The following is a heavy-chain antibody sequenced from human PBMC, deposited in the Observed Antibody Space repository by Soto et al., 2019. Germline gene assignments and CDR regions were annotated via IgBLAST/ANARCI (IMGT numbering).Heavy chain of an antibody. Sequence: GESLKISCKGSGYSFTSYWIVWVPKMPGKGLNWMGIIYPGDSDIRYSPSFQGQVTISVDKSISTAYLQWSSLRASDTAMYYCARLAGYCRGGSCDGDWFDPWGQGTLVTVSS. J-gene: IGHJ5*02. V-gene: IGHV5-51*01. CDR3: ARLAGYCRGGSCDGDWFDP. D-gene: IGHD2-15*01. CDR2: IYPGDSDI. CDR1: GYSFTSYW.